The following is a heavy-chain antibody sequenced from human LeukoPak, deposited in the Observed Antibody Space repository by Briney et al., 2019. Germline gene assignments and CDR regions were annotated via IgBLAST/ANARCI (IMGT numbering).Heavy chain of an antibody. V-gene: IGHV3-21*01. CDR3: AKSLGYYDSSGYPPFDY. D-gene: IGHD3-22*01. J-gene: IGHJ4*02. CDR1: GFTFSSYS. Sequence: GGSLRLSCAASGFTFSSYSMNWVRQAPGKGLEWVSSISSSSSYIYYADSVKGRFTISRDNAKNSLYLQMNSLRAEDTAVYYCAKSLGYYDSSGYPPFDYWGQGTLVTVSS. CDR2: ISSSSSYI.